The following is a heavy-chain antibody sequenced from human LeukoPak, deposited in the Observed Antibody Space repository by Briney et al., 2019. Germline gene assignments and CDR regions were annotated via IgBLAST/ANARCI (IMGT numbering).Heavy chain of an antibody. V-gene: IGHV5-51*01. J-gene: IGHJ6*02. Sequence: GESLKISCKGSGYSFTSYWIGWVRQMPGKGLEWMGIIYPGDSDTRYSPSFQGQVTISADKSISTAYLQWSSLKASDTAMYYCTRPLEYSSSLLALAVWGQGTTVTVSS. CDR3: TRPLEYSSSLLALAV. CDR2: IYPGDSDT. CDR1: GYSFTSYW. D-gene: IGHD6-6*01.